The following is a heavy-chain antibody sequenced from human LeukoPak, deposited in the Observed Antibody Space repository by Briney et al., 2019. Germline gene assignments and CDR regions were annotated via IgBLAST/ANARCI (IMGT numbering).Heavy chain of an antibody. J-gene: IGHJ4*02. V-gene: IGHV4-59*01. CDR1: GGSISSYY. D-gene: IGHD4-23*01. CDR3: ARSDYGGNPAGD. CDR2: IYYSGST. Sequence: PSETLSLTCTVSGGSISSYYWSWIRQPPGKGLEWIGYIYYSGSTNYNPSLKSRVTISVDTSKNQFSLKLSSVTAADTAVYYCARSDYGGNPAGDWGQGTLVTVSS.